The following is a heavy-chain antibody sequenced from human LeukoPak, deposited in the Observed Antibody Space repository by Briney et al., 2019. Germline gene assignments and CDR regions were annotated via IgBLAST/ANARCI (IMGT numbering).Heavy chain of an antibody. CDR1: GGSFSGYY. V-gene: IGHV4-34*01. CDR3: ARGYRGLPPRYHPRVRGYFDY. CDR2: INHSGST. D-gene: IGHD3-9*01. J-gene: IGHJ4*02. Sequence: SETLSLTCAVYGGSFSGYYWSWIRQPPGKGLEWIGEINHSGSTNYNPSLKSRVTISVDTSKNQFSLKLSSVTAADTAVYYCARGYRGLPPRYHPRVRGYFDYWGQGTLVTVSS.